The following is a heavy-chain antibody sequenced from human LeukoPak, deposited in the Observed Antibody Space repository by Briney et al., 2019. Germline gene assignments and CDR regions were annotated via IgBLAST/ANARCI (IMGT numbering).Heavy chain of an antibody. CDR2: VNDNGAAT. V-gene: IGHV3-23*01. CDR1: RFAFDNFA. D-gene: IGHD3-16*01. J-gene: IGHJ6*03. Sequence: QPGGSLRLSCAASRFAFDNFAMSWVRQAPGKGLKWVATVNDNGAATFYADSVKGRFTISRDNSYNTVSLQMNGLRDDDTGVYYCAKGLKTGVGPYMGYHYYMDVWGKGATVTVSS. CDR3: AKGLKTGVGPYMGYHYYMDV.